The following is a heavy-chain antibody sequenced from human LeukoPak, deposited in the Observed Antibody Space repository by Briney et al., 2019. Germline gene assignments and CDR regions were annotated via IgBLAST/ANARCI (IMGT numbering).Heavy chain of an antibody. V-gene: IGHV3-30*03. CDR3: AREGIQLWNY. J-gene: IGHJ4*02. CDR1: GFTFSSYG. CDR2: TSYDGSNK. D-gene: IGHD5-18*01. Sequence: PGGSLRLSCAASGFTFSSYGMHWVRQAPDKGLEWVAGTSYDGSNKYYADSMKGRFTISRDNSKNTLYLQMNSLRAEDTAVYYCAREGIQLWNYWGQGTLVTVSS.